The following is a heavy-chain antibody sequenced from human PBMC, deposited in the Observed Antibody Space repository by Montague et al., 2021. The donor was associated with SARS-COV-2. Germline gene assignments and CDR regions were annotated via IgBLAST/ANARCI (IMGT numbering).Heavy chain of an antibody. J-gene: IGHJ6*02. D-gene: IGHD4-17*01. V-gene: IGHV4-4*07. Sequence: SETLSLTCSVSGGSISGYFWSWIRQPAGKGLEWIGRIYPSGGTFDSGRTNYHPSLKSRVTVSIDTSRNQFSLKLSSVTAADTAVYYCARGRTVTTFYYYYYYGMDVWGQGTTVTVSS. CDR2: IYPSGGTFDSGRT. CDR1: GGSISGYF. CDR3: ARGRTVTTFYYYYYYGMDV.